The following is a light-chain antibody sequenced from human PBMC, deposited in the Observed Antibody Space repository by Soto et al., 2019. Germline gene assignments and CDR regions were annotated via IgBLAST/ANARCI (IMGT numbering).Light chain of an antibody. CDR3: SSYTGTNALV. V-gene: IGLV2-14*01. CDR1: SSDVGGYDF. Sequence: QSALTQAASVSGPPGQSITISCTGTSSDVGGYDFVSWYQQHPGKAPKLMIYEVSHRPSGVSNRFSGSKSGNTASLTISGLQAEDEATYFCSSYTGTNALVFGGGTQLTVL. J-gene: IGLJ7*01. CDR2: EVS.